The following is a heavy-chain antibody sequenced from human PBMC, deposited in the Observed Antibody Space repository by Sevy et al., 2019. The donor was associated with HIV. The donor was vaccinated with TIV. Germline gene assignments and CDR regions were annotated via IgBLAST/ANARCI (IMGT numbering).Heavy chain of an antibody. J-gene: IGHJ6*02. CDR3: ARVPDFYDSSGYYSQVGMDV. V-gene: IGHV4-61*01. Sequence: SETLSLTCTVSGGSVSSGSYYWSWIRQSPGKGLEWIGYIYDSGSTNYNPSLKSRVTISVDTSKNQFSLKLSSVTAADTAVYYCARVPDFYDSSGYYSQVGMDVWGQGTTVTVSS. CDR2: IYDSGST. D-gene: IGHD3-22*01. CDR1: GGSVSSGSYY.